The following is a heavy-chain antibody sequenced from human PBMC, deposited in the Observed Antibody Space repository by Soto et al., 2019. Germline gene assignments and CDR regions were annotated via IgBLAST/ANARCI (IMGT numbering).Heavy chain of an antibody. D-gene: IGHD3-22*01. Sequence: ASETKCLPSRVSRGTIRGKSDLCGGILPPPGKGLEWIGAILYSGDTYYSESLKSRVTMSVDTAKNQFSLKLNSVTAADTAVYYCARQGRNTKIVILRHYATDFWGQGNAVTVS. CDR1: RGTIRGKSDL. V-gene: IGHV4-39*01. CDR2: ILYSGDT. CDR3: ARQGRNTKIVILRHYATDF. J-gene: IGHJ6*02.